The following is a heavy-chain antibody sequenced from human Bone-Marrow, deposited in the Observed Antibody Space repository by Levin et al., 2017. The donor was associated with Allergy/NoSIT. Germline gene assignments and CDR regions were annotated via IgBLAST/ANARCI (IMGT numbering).Heavy chain of an antibody. CDR1: GHSISRGTYY. CDR3: ARVGYSYGSFDN. Sequence: LRLSCAVSGHSISRGTYYWAWVRQHPGTGLEWIGYIYYTGSIYYNPSLEGRVTISLDLSRNQFSLQVHSVTPADTALYFCARVGYSYGSFDNWGQGTLVTVSS. CDR2: IYYTGSI. D-gene: IGHD5-18*01. V-gene: IGHV4-31*11. J-gene: IGHJ4*02.